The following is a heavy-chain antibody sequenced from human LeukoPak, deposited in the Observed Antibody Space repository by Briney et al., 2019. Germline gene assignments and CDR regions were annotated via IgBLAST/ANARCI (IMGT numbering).Heavy chain of an antibody. CDR1: GGSFSGYY. V-gene: IGHV4-34*01. D-gene: IGHD6-19*01. CDR3: ARWNPGIAVAGLFDP. Sequence: SETLSLTCAVYGGSFSGYYWSWIRQPPGKGLEWIGEINHSGSTNYNPSLKSRVTISVDTSKNQFSLKLSSVTAADTAVYYCARWNPGIAVAGLFDPWGQGTLVTVSS. J-gene: IGHJ5*02. CDR2: INHSGST.